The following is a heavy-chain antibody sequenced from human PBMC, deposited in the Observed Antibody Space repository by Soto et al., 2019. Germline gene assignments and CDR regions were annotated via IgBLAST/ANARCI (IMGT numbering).Heavy chain of an antibody. J-gene: IGHJ4*02. CDR1: GYTFTSYY. CDR3: ALLVGGAAFDY. Sequence: GASRKGSRKASGYTFTSYYIHWVRQAPGKGLEWRGIINPGGGSTSYAQKSQGRVTMTRDTSTSTVYMELSSLRSEDTAVYYCALLVGGAAFDYWGQGTLVTVSS. V-gene: IGHV1-46*01. CDR2: INPGGGST. D-gene: IGHD1-26*01.